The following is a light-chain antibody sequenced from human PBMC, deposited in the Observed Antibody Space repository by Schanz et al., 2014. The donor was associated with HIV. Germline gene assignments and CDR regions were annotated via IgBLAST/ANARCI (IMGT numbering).Light chain of an antibody. CDR2: SDD. J-gene: IGLJ3*02. CDR3: QSYDSSLRASV. Sequence: QSVLTQPPSVSGTPGQNVIISCSGSSSNIGSNTANWYQQLPGTAPKLLIYSDDQRPSGVPDRFSGSKSGTSASLAITGLQAEDEADYYCQSYDSSLRASVFGGGTKLTVL. V-gene: IGLV1-44*01. CDR1: SSNIGSNT.